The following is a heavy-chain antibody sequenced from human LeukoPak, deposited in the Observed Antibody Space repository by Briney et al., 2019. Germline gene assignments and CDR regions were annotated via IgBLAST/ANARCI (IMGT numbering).Heavy chain of an antibody. Sequence: ASVKVSCKASGYTFTSYAMHWVRQAPGQRLEWMGWINAGNGNTKYSQKFQGRVTITSDTSASTAYMELSSLRSEDTAVYYCASLYYYGSGSYYPYYYYGMDVWGQGTTVTVSS. V-gene: IGHV1-3*01. D-gene: IGHD3-10*01. J-gene: IGHJ6*02. CDR3: ASLYYYGSGSYYPYYYYGMDV. CDR2: INAGNGNT. CDR1: GYTFTSYA.